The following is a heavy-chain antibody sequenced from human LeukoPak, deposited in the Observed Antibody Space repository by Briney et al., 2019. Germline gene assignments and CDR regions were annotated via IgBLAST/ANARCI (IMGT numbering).Heavy chain of an antibody. V-gene: IGHV4-39*01. CDR2: IYYSGST. CDR3: ARHVSSVGVAVVITMIDS. D-gene: IGHD3-22*01. CDR1: GGSISSSSYY. Sequence: SETLSLTCTVSGGSISSSSYYWGWIRQPPGKGLEWIGSIYYSGSTYYNPSLKSRVTISVDTSKNQFSLKLSSVTAADTAVYYCARHVSSVGVAVVITMIDSWGQGILVTVSS. J-gene: IGHJ4*02.